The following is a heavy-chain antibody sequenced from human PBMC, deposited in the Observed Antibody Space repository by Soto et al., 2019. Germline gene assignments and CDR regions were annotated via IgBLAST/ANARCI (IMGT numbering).Heavy chain of an antibody. D-gene: IGHD1-20*01. Sequence: KPGGSLRLSCAASGFTFSNAWMSWVSQAPGKGLEWVGRIKSKTDGVTTDYAAPVKGRFTISRDDSKNTLYLQMNSLKTEDTAVYYCTTDLGGHNWNHLPDYWGQGTLATVSS. J-gene: IGHJ4*02. CDR1: GFTFSNAW. CDR2: IKSKTDGVTT. V-gene: IGHV3-15*01. CDR3: TTDLGGHNWNHLPDY.